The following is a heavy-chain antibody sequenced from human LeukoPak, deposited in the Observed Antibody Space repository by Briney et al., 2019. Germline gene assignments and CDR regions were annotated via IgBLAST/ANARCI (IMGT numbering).Heavy chain of an antibody. Sequence: GGSLRLSCAASGFTFDDYGMSWVRQAPGKGLEWVSGINWNGSCTYYADSVKGRFTISRDNSKNTLYLQMNSLTAEDTAVYYCAKIPQVAIFGVPNFDYWGQGPRVTVSS. CDR3: AKIPQVAIFGVPNFDY. D-gene: IGHD3-3*01. V-gene: IGHV3-20*04. CDR2: INWNGSCT. J-gene: IGHJ4*02. CDR1: GFTFDDYG.